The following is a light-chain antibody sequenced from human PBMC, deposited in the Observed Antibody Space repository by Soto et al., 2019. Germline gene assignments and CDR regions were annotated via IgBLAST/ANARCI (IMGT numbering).Light chain of an antibody. CDR1: QGIRNL. J-gene: IGKJ5*01. V-gene: IGKV1D-16*01. CDR2: GTS. CDR3: QQYDSYPLT. Sequence: DIQMTQSPSSLSASVGDRVTITCRASQGIRNLLVWYQQKPEKAPKSLIYGTSNLESGVPSRFSGSGSGTDYTLTIRSLQPEDFATYYCQQYDSYPLTFGQGTRLEIK.